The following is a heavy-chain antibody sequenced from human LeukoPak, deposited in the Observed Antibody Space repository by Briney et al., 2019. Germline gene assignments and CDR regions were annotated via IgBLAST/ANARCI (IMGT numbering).Heavy chain of an antibody. J-gene: IGHJ2*01. V-gene: IGHV3-7*01. D-gene: IGHD5-24*01. CDR1: GFTFSSYW. CDR3: ARVYREDGYDWAHLDI. CDR2: IIQDGSEK. Sequence: PGGSLRLSCAASGFTFSSYWMTWVRQAPGKGLEWVANIIQDGSEKNYVDSVKGRFTISRDNAKNSLYLQMNSLRVEDTAVYYCARVYREDGYDWAHLDIWGRGTLLTVSS.